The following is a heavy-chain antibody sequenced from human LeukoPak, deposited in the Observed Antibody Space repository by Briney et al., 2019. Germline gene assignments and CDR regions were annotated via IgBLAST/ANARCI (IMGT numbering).Heavy chain of an antibody. Sequence: SAPALVKPTQTLTLTCTFTGFSLNTSGMCVVWIRQPPGQALEWLARIDWYDAKYYSTALKTRLTISEDTHKNQVVLTMTNNNPVDTPTFYCARLYSSSSGLFDSWGQGTLVTVSS. J-gene: IGHJ4*02. D-gene: IGHD6-6*01. V-gene: IGHV2-70*11. CDR1: GFSLNTSGMC. CDR2: IDWYDAK. CDR3: ARLYSSSSGLFDS.